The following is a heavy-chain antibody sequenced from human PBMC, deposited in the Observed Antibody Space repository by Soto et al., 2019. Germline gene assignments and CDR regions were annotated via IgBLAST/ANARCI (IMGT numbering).Heavy chain of an antibody. Sequence: GGSLRLSCAASGFTFSSYSMNWVRQAPGKGLEWVSSISSSSSYIYYADSVKGRFTISRDNAKNSLYLQMNSLRAEDTAVYYCARDSLGTFGVVINYFDYWGQGTLVTVSS. CDR3: ARDSLGTFGVVINYFDY. CDR2: ISSSSSYI. CDR1: GFTFSSYS. J-gene: IGHJ4*02. D-gene: IGHD3-3*01. V-gene: IGHV3-21*01.